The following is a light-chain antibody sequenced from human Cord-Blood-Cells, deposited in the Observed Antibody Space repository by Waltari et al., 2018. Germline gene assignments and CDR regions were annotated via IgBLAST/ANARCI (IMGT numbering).Light chain of an antibody. CDR1: SSDVGGYNY. CDR2: EVS. J-gene: IGLJ1*01. V-gene: IGLV2-14*01. Sequence: QSALTQPASVSGSPGQSITISCTGTSSDVGGYNYVSWYQQHPGKAPKLMIDEVSNRPSGVPNRCSGSKTGNTASLTISGLQAEDEADYYCSSYTSSSTDVFGTGTKVTVL. CDR3: SSYTSSSTDV.